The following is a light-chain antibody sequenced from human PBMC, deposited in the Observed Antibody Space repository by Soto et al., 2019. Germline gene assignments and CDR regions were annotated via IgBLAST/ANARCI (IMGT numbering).Light chain of an antibody. CDR3: QSYDSSLSGVV. J-gene: IGLJ2*01. V-gene: IGLV1-40*01. Sequence: QSVLTQPPSVSGAPGQRVTIYCTGSRSNIGAGYDVHWYQQLPGTAPKLLIHNNHNRPSGVPDRLSGSKSGTSASLAITGLQAEDEADYYCQSYDSSLSGVVFGGGTKLTV. CDR2: NNH. CDR1: RSNIGAGYD.